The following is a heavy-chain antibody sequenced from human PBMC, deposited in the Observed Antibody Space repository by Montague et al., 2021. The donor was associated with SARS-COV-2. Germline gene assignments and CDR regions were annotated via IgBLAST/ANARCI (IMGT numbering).Heavy chain of an antibody. CDR2: IYWDDDK. V-gene: IGHV2-5*02. CDR1: GFSLSTSGVG. CDR3: AHDRVTMIVVAKADAFDI. D-gene: IGHD3-22*01. Sequence: PALVKPTQTLTLTCTFSGFSLSTSGVGVGWIHQPPGKALEWLALIYWDDDKRYSPSLKSRLTITKDTSKNQVVLTMTNMDPVDTATYYCAHDRVTMIVVAKADAFDIGGQGTMVTVSS. J-gene: IGHJ3*02.